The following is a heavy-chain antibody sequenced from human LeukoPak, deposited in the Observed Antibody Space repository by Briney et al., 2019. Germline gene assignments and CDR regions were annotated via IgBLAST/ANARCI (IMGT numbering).Heavy chain of an antibody. CDR1: GYTFTIYY. D-gene: IGHD2-2*02. CDR2: INPNSGGT. Sequence: GASVKVSCKASGYTFTIYYMHWVRQAPGQGPEWMGWINPNSGGTSYARRFQGRVTMTRDTSISTAYMELSRLTSDDTAVYYCARNPAYCTSTSCYNDYWGQGTLVTVSS. CDR3: ARNPAYCTSTSCYNDY. V-gene: IGHV1-2*02. J-gene: IGHJ4*02.